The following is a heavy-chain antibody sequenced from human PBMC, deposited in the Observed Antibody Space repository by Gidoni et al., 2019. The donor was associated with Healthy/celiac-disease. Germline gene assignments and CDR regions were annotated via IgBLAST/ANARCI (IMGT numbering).Heavy chain of an antibody. J-gene: IGHJ6*02. V-gene: IGHV3-73*01. CDR2: IRSKANSYAT. CDR1: GFTSSGSP. Sequence: EVQLVESGGGLVQPGGSLKLSRAASGFTSSGSPMPWVRQASGKGLEWVGRIRSKANSYATAYAASVKGRFTISRDDSKNTAYLQMNSLKTEDTAVYYCTRSRITMVRGVTPGGMDVWGQGTTVTVSS. CDR3: TRSRITMVRGVTPGGMDV. D-gene: IGHD3-10*01.